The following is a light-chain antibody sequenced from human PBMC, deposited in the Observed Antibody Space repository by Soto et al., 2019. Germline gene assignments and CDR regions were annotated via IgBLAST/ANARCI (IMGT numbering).Light chain of an antibody. CDR1: QSISKY. J-gene: IGKJ4*01. CDR3: QERSHWPSLT. Sequence: VLTQSPATLSLSPGEGASLSCRASQSISKYLAWYQQKPGQAPRLLIYDATNRATGIPARFSGSGYGTEFTLTIISLEHADVAVYFCQERSHWPSLTFGGGTKVEI. CDR2: DAT. V-gene: IGKV3-11*01.